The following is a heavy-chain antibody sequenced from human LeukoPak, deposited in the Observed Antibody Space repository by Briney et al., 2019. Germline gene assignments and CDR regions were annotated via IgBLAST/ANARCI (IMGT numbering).Heavy chain of an antibody. Sequence: SETLSLTCTVSGASISSGGYYWTWIRQHPGKGLEWIGYISYTGSTYYNPSLKSRITISIDTSKNQFSLKLSSVTAADTAVYYCARGLGMGDYWGQGTLVTVSS. D-gene: IGHD7-27*01. CDR2: ISYTGST. J-gene: IGHJ4*02. V-gene: IGHV4-31*03. CDR3: ARGLGMGDY. CDR1: GASISSGGYY.